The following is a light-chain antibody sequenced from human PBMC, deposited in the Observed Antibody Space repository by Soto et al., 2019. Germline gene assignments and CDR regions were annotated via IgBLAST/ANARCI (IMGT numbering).Light chain of an antibody. CDR2: AAS. CDR3: QQYNSYSWT. CDR1: QSISNY. J-gene: IGKJ1*01. V-gene: IGKV1-16*01. Sequence: DIQMTQSPSSLSASVGDRVTITCRASQSISNYLNWYQQKPGKAPKLLIYAASTLQSGVPSRFSGSGSGTEFTLTISSLQPDDFATYYCQQYNSYSWTSGQGTKLDIK.